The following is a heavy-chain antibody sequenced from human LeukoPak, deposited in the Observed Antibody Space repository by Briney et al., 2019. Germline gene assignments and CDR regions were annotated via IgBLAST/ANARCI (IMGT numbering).Heavy chain of an antibody. CDR2: ISSSSSYI. V-gene: IGHV3-21*04. CDR1: GFTFSSYE. D-gene: IGHD3-16*02. CDR3: ARDELGGLGELSFYL. J-gene: IGHJ5*02. Sequence: PGGSLRLSCAASGFTFSSYEMNWVRQAPGKGLEWVSSISSSSSYIYYADSVKGRFTISRDNAQKSLYLQMNSLRAEDTAFYYCARDELGGLGELSFYLWGQGTLVTVSS.